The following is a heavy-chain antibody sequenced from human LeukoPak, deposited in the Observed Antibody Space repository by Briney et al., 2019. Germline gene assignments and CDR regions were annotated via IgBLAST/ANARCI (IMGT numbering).Heavy chain of an antibody. CDR1: GGSISSYY. V-gene: IGHV4-4*07. CDR2: IYTSGST. D-gene: IGHD3-10*01. Sequence: SETLSLTCTVSGGSISSYYWSWIRQPAGKGLEWIGRIYTSGSTNYNPSLKSRVTMSVDTSKNQFSLKLSSVTAADTAVYYCATARNYYGSGSYYNGDYWGQGTLVTVSS. J-gene: IGHJ4*02. CDR3: ATARNYYGSGSYYNGDY.